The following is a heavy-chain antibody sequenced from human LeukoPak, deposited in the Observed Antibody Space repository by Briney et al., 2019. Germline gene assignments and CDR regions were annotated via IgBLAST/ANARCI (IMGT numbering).Heavy chain of an antibody. Sequence: SETLSLTCTISGGSISSSSCYWGWIRQPPGKGLEWIGNIYYSGITYHNPSLKSRVTISVDTSKNQFSLKLSSVTAADTAVYYCARLDCGGGSCYDYYRYGMDVWGQGTTVTVSS. CDR2: IYYSGIT. D-gene: IGHD2-15*01. J-gene: IGHJ6*02. CDR3: ARLDCGGGSCYDYYRYGMDV. V-gene: IGHV4-39*01. CDR1: GGSISSSSCY.